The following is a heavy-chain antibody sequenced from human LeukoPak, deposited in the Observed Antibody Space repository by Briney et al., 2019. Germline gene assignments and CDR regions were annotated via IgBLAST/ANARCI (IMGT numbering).Heavy chain of an antibody. V-gene: IGHV4-34*01. CDR3: ARGYGVVPVSPAGNWFDP. Sequence: SETLSLTCAVYGGSFSGYYWSWIRQPPGKGLEWIGEINHSGSTNYNPSLKSRVTISVDTSKNQFSLKLSSVTAADTAVYYCARGYGVVPVSPAGNWFDPWGQGTLVTVSS. CDR2: INHSGST. J-gene: IGHJ5*02. CDR1: GGSFSGYY. D-gene: IGHD4-17*01.